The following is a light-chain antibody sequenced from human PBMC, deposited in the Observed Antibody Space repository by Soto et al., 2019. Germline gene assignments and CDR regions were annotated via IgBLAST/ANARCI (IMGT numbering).Light chain of an antibody. Sequence: QSALTKPPSVSGAPGQRVTISCTGSSSKIGAGYDVHWYQQLPGTAPKLLIYGNSNRPPGVPDRFSDSNSDPSASLAILGLNSLEEGDYYSMSYDSSLSGYVCGTGTK. CDR1: SSKIGAGYD. CDR3: MSYDSSLSGYV. J-gene: IGLJ1*01. CDR2: GNS. V-gene: IGLV1-40*01.